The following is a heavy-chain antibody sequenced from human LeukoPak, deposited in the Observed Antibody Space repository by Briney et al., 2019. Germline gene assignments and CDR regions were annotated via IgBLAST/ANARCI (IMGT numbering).Heavy chain of an antibody. D-gene: IGHD3-10*01. V-gene: IGHV1-18*01. J-gene: IGHJ6*04. CDR1: GGTFSSYA. Sequence: ASVKVSCKASGGTFSSYAISWVRQASGQGLEWMGWISAYNGNTNYAQKLQGRVTMTTDTSTSTAYMELRSLRSDDTAVYYCARDPDYYGSGSYYIPNLDVWGKGTTVTVSS. CDR2: ISAYNGNT. CDR3: ARDPDYYGSGSYYIPNLDV.